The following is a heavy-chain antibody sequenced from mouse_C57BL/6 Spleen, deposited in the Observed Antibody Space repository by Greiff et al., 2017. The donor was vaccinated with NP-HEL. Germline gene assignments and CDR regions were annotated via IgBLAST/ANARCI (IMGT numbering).Heavy chain of an antibody. CDR3: TPYGSTLLAY. V-gene: IGHV6-3*01. J-gene: IGHJ3*01. CDR1: GFTFSNYW. Sequence: EVHLVESGGGLVQPGGSMKLSCVASGFTFSNYWMNWVRQSPEKGLEWVAQIRLKSDNYATHYAESVKGRFTISRDDSKSSVYLQMNNLRAEDTGIYYCTPYGSTLLAYWGQGTLVTVSA. CDR2: IRLKSDNYAT. D-gene: IGHD1-1*01.